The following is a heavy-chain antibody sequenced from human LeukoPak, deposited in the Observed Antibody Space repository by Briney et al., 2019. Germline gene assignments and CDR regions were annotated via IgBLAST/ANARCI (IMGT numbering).Heavy chain of an antibody. CDR1: GGSISSSSYY. CDR2: IYYSGST. J-gene: IGHJ4*02. V-gene: IGHV4-39*07. CDR3: ARDSGTTVVTNFDY. Sequence: PSETLSLTCTVSGGSISSSSYYWGWIRQPPGKGLEWIGSIYYSGSTYYNPSLKSRVTISVDTSKNQFSLELSSVTAADTAVYYCARDSGTTVVTNFDYWGQGTLVTVSS. D-gene: IGHD4-23*01.